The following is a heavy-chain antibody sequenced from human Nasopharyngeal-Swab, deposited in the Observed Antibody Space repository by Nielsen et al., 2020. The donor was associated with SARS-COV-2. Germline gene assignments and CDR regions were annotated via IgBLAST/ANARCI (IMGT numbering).Heavy chain of an antibody. CDR2: IIPIFGTA. CDR1: GGTFSSYA. D-gene: IGHD3-22*01. Sequence: SVKVSCQASGGTFSSYAISWVRQAPGPGLEWMGGIIPIFGTANYAQKFQGRVTITADESTSTAYMELSSLRSEETAVYYCAREGWETSGDSSGLFDYWGQGTLVTVSS. CDR3: AREGWETSGDSSGLFDY. J-gene: IGHJ4*02. V-gene: IGHV1-69*13.